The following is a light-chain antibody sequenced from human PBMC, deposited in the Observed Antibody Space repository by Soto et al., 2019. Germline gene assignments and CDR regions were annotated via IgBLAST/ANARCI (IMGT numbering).Light chain of an antibody. J-gene: IGLJ3*02. CDR3: AAWDDSLSAWV. V-gene: IGLV1-47*01. CDR1: SANIGSNY. CDR2: RSN. Sequence: QSVLTQPPSASGTPGQRVTISRSGSSANIGSNYVYWYQQLPGTAPKLLIYRSNQRPSGVPDRFSGSKSGTSASLAISGLRSEDEADYYCAAWDDSLSAWVFGGGTKLTVL.